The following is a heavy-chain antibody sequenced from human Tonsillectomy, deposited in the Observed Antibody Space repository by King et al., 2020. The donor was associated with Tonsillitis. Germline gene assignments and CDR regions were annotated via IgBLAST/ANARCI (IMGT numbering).Heavy chain of an antibody. J-gene: IGHJ3*02. D-gene: IGHD3-16*01. Sequence: QLQESGPGLVKPSETLSLTCTVSGGSISSSSYYWGWIRQPPGKGLEWIGSIYYSGSTYYNPSLKSRVTISVDTSKNQLSLKLSSVTAADTAAYYCARHVIEGGRKVWGPPPPHAFDIWGQGTMVTVSS. V-gene: IGHV4-39*01. CDR3: ARHVIEGGRKVWGPPPPHAFDI. CDR2: IYYSGST. CDR1: GGSISSSSYY.